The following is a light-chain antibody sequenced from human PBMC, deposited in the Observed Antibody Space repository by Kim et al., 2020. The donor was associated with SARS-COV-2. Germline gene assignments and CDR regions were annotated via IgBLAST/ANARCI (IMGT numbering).Light chain of an antibody. J-gene: IGKJ2*01. CDR2: DAS. Sequence: GDRVTITCQASQDIYYYLNWYQQRPGKAPTLLIFDASTLEAGVPSRFSGSGSGTAFTFTITSLQPEDFATYYCQQYDDLPYTFGQGTKL. CDR3: QQYDDLPYT. V-gene: IGKV1-33*01. CDR1: QDIYYY.